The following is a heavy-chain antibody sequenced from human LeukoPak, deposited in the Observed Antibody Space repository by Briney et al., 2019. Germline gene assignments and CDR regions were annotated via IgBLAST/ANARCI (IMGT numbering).Heavy chain of an antibody. CDR3: ARERTYCSSTSCSTHYYYGMDV. J-gene: IGHJ6*02. CDR1: GFTFSSYG. D-gene: IGHD2-2*01. Sequence: PGGSLRLSCAASGFTFSSYGMHWVRQAPGKGLEWVAVIWYDGSNKYYADSVKGRLTISRDNSKNTLYLQMNSLRAEDTAVYYCARERTYCSSTSCSTHYYYGMDVWGQGTTVTVSS. V-gene: IGHV3-33*01. CDR2: IWYDGSNK.